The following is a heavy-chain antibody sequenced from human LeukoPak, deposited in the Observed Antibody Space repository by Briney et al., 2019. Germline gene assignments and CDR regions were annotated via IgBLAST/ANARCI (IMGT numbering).Heavy chain of an antibody. J-gene: IGHJ4*02. CDR2: IGDNGGDT. CDR1: GFTFNNYP. CDR3: GRDWKLDY. D-gene: IGHD1-1*01. Sequence: RPGGSLRLSCAASGFTFNNYPMSWVRQAPGKGLDWVSAIGDNGGDTKYADSVKGRFTISRDNSRNRLYLQMDSLRVEDTAMYYCGRDWKLDYWGQGILVTVSS. V-gene: IGHV3-23*01.